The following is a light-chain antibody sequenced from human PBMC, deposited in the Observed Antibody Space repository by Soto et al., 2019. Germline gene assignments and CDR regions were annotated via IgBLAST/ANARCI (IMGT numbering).Light chain of an antibody. CDR2: AAS. CDR1: QSINSR. CDR3: QQSYSRVT. Sequence: DIQMTQSPSSLSASVGDTVTITCRASQSINSRFSWYQQKAGRAPKLLIYAASRLQSGVPSRFSGSGSGTDFTLTISSLQPEDFATYFCQQSYSRVTFGQGTKVDIK. V-gene: IGKV1-39*01. J-gene: IGKJ1*01.